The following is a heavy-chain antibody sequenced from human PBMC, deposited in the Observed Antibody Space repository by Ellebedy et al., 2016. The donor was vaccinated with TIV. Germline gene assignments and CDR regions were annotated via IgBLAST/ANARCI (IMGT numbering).Heavy chain of an antibody. CDR3: ARLVARDYFDY. CDR1: GGSISSYY. Sequence: MPSETLSLTCTVSGGSISSYYWSWIRQPPGKGLEWIGYIFYIGSTNYNPSLKSRVTISLDTSKNQFSLKLSSVTAADTAVYYCARLVARDYFDYWGQGTLVTVSS. V-gene: IGHV4-59*08. CDR2: IFYIGST. J-gene: IGHJ4*02. D-gene: IGHD2-15*01.